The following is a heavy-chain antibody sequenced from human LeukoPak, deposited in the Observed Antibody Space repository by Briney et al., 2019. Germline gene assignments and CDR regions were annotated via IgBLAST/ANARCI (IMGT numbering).Heavy chain of an antibody. CDR1: GDSISSTSYY. Sequence: KPSETLSLTCTVSGDSISSTSYYWAWIRQPPGKGREWIGSIYYSGSTYYNPSLKSRVTISVDTSKNQFSLKLSSATAADTAVYYCARLYSSSWQFDYWGQGTLVTVSS. D-gene: IGHD6-13*01. CDR2: IYYSGST. J-gene: IGHJ4*02. CDR3: ARLYSSSWQFDY. V-gene: IGHV4-39*07.